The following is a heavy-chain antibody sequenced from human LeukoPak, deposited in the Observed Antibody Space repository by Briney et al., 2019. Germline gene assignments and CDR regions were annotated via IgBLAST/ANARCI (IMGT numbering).Heavy chain of an antibody. D-gene: IGHD2-2*01. V-gene: IGHV3-30*02. CDR1: GFTFSSYA. Sequence: GGSLRLSCAASGFTFSSYAMHWVRQAPGKGLEWVAFIRYDGSNKYYADSVKGRFTISRDNSKNTLYLQMNSLRAEDTAVYYCARAKHWGIVVVRSKYYFDYWGQGTLVTVSS. CDR2: IRYDGSNK. CDR3: ARAKHWGIVVVRSKYYFDY. J-gene: IGHJ4*02.